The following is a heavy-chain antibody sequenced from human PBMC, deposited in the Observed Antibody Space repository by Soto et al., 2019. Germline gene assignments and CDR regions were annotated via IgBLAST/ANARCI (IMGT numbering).Heavy chain of an antibody. J-gene: IGHJ6*03. V-gene: IGHV3-13*01. Sequence: VGSLRLSCAASGFTFSSYDMHWVRQATGKGLEWVSAIGTAGDTYYPGSVKGRFTISRENAKNSLYLQMNSLRAGDTAVYYCARALYYYGSGSYYNGDYYYYMDVWGKGTTVTVSS. D-gene: IGHD3-10*01. CDR1: GFTFSSYD. CDR3: ARALYYYGSGSYYNGDYYYYMDV. CDR2: IGTAGDT.